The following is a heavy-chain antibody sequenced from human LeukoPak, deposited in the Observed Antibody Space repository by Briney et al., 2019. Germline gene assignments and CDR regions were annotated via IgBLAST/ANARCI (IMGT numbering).Heavy chain of an antibody. CDR1: GFTFSSYA. D-gene: IGHD6-13*01. Sequence: PGGSLRLSCAASGFTFSSYAMSWVRQAPGKGLEWVSAISGSGGSTYYADSVKGRFTISRDNSKNTLYLQINSLRAEDTAVYYCAKTPYSSSWYYFDYWGQGTLVIVSS. V-gene: IGHV3-23*01. J-gene: IGHJ4*02. CDR3: AKTPYSSSWYYFDY. CDR2: ISGSGGST.